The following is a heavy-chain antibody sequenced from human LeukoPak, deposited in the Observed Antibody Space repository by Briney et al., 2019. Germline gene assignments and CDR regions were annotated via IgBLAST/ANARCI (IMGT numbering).Heavy chain of an antibody. CDR2: INWNGGST. Sequence: GGSLRLSCAASGFTFDDYGMSWVRQAPGKGLEWVSGINWNGGSTGYADSVKGRFNISRDNAKNSLYLKMNSLRAEDTALYYCARYRGYNSNYYYMDVWGKGTTVTVSS. CDR1: GFTFDDYG. V-gene: IGHV3-20*04. CDR3: ARYRGYNSNYYYMDV. D-gene: IGHD1-1*01. J-gene: IGHJ6*03.